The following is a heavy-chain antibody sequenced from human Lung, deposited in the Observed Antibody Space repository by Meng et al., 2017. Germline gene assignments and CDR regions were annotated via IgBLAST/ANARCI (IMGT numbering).Heavy chain of an antibody. V-gene: IGHV4-34*01. D-gene: IGHD4-11*01. J-gene: IGHJ4*02. Sequence: GQLQQCGAGLLKPSETLSLTCVVSGGSFSDYYGSWIRHPPGKGLEWIGEINHSGSTNYNPSLESRATISVDTSQNNLSLKLSSVTAADSAVYYCARGPTTMAHDFDYWGQGTLVTVSS. CDR3: ARGPTTMAHDFDY. CDR1: GGSFSDYY. CDR2: INHSGST.